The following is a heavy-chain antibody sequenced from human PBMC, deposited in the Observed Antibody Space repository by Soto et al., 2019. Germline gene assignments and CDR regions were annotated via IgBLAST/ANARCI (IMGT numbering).Heavy chain of an antibody. V-gene: IGHV3-30-3*01. Sequence: QVQLVESGGGVVQPGRSLRLSCAASGFTFSSYAMNWVRQAPGKGLEWVAVISYDGSNKYYADSVKGRFTISRDNSKNTLYLQMNSLRAEDTAVYYCARDHEYDFWSGYSAHDYWGQGTLVTVSS. CDR3: ARDHEYDFWSGYSAHDY. D-gene: IGHD3-3*01. J-gene: IGHJ4*02. CDR2: ISYDGSNK. CDR1: GFTFSSYA.